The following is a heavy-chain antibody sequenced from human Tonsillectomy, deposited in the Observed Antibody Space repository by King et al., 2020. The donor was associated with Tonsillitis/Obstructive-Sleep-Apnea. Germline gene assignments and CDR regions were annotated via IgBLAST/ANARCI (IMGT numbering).Heavy chain of an antibody. Sequence: VQLVESGGGLVQPGRSLRLSCTASGFTFDDYAMHWVRQAPGKGLEGVSGISWNSGSIGYADSVKGRFTISRDNAKNSLYLQMNSLRAEDTALYYCAKGRDFYYMDVWGKGTTVTVSS. CDR3: AKGRDFYYMDV. CDR2: ISWNSGSI. J-gene: IGHJ6*03. CDR1: GFTFDDYA. V-gene: IGHV3-9*01.